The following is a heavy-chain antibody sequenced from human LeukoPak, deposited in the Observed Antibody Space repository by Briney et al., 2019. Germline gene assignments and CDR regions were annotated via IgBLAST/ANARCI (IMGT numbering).Heavy chain of an antibody. Sequence: GGSLTLSCAASGFTFSSYAMHWVRQAPGKGLEWVAVISYDGSNKYYADSVKGRFTISRDNSKNTLYLQMNSLRAEDTAVYYSARDSGIAARPCWIDYWGQGTLVTVSS. J-gene: IGHJ4*02. D-gene: IGHD6-6*01. V-gene: IGHV3-30*04. CDR3: ARDSGIAARPCWIDY. CDR1: GFTFSSYA. CDR2: ISYDGSNK.